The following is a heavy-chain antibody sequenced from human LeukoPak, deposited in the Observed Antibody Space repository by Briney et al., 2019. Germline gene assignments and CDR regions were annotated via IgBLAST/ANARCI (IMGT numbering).Heavy chain of an antibody. CDR2: LYHSGST. D-gene: IGHD1-26*01. CDR3: ARHIYSGTDGDAFDI. J-gene: IGHJ3*02. Sequence: SETLSLTCTVSGGSISSSNYYWGWIRQPPGEGLEWIATLYHSGSTYYNPSLKSRVTISVYTSKNQFSLKLSSVTAADTAVYYCARHIYSGTDGDAFDIWGQGTMVTVSS. CDR1: GGSISSSNYY. V-gene: IGHV4-39*01.